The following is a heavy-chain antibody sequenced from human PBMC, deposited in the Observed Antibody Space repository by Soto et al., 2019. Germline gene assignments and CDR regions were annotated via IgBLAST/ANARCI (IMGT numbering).Heavy chain of an antibody. CDR2: IKTSGDTT. CDR1: GFALSNCG. Sequence: GGALRLSRAASGFALSNCGMSRVRQAPGKGLEWVSTIKTSGDTTFYADPVKGRFTTSRDDSKNTLYLQMNSLRAEDTATYYCTKDVTGDIGADFWGQGTPVTVSS. CDR3: TKDVTGDIGADF. D-gene: IGHD2-21*02. J-gene: IGHJ4*02. V-gene: IGHV3-23*05.